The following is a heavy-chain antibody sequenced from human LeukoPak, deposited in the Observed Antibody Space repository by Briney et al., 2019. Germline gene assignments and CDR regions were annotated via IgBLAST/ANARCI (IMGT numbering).Heavy chain of an antibody. CDR2: IYPGDSDT. J-gene: IGHJ4*02. D-gene: IGHD6-13*01. CDR3: ARGFDSSSWHFDY. CDR1: GYRFTSYW. V-gene: IGHV5-51*01. Sequence: GESLKISLKGSGYRFTSYWIGRVRPMPGKGLGGVGIIYPGDSDTRYSPSFQGQVTISADKSISTAYLQWSSLKASDTAMYYCARGFDSSSWHFDYWGQGTLVTVSS.